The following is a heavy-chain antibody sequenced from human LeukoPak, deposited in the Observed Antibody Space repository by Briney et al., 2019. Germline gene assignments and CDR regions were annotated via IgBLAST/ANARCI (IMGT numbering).Heavy chain of an antibody. J-gene: IGHJ3*02. CDR2: IHYSGIT. CDR3: AKRDPSPDAFDI. CDR1: TGSLTNYY. Sequence: SETLSLTCTVSTGSLTNYYWGWVRQPPGKGLEWIGYIHYSGITNYNPSLKSRVGISVDTSKNQFSLRLKSVTAADTAVYYCAKRDPSPDAFDIWGQGTMVTVSS. V-gene: IGHV4-59*01.